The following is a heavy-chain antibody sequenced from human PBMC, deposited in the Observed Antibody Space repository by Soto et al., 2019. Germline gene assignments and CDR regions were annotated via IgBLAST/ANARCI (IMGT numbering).Heavy chain of an antibody. CDR1: GFSLSTSGVG. CDR3: SHRHLRHRSIYFDY. Sequence: QITLKESGPTLVKPTQTLTLTCTFSGFSLSTSGVGVGWIRQPPGKALEWLALIYWDDDKRYSPSLKSRRTITNEASKSQVVLTMTNMDPVDTATYYCSHRHLRHRSIYFDYWCQGTLVTVSS. J-gene: IGHJ4*02. D-gene: IGHD3-10*01. V-gene: IGHV2-5*02. CDR2: IYWDDDK.